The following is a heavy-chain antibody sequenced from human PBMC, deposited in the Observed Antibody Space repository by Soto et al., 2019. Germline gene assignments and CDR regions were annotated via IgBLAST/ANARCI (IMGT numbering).Heavy chain of an antibody. CDR2: MTACKGNA. D-gene: IGHD3-16*01. Sequence: QVQLVQSGAEVKKPGASVMVSCTASGYTFVNYAIHWVRQAPGQEFEWMGWMTACKGNARSLQKFQDRHTFTRDTSATTAYMALGSLRSEDTAVYVCARDLSGWGLTHGHAGVDVWGQGTTVIVSS. CDR1: GYTFVNYA. V-gene: IGHV1-3*01. J-gene: IGHJ6*02. CDR3: ARDLSGWGLTHGHAGVDV.